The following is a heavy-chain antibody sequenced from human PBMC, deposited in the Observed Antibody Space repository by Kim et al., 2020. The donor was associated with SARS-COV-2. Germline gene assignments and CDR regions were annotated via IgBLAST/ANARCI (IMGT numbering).Heavy chain of an antibody. CDR3: ARVGSSWYFDY. Sequence: ANNAKKVESRVTITVEETTSTAYMELSSLRSEDTAVYYCARVGSSWYFDYWGQGTLVTVSS. V-gene: IGHV1-69*01. CDR2: A. D-gene: IGHD6-13*01. J-gene: IGHJ4*02.